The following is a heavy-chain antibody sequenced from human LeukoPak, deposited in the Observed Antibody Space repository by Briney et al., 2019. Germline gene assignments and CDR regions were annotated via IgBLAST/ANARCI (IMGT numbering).Heavy chain of an antibody. CDR3: ARGGTMFGPVHGFE. CDR1: GFTVSSSY. Sequence: GGSLRLSCAASGFTVSSSYMSWVRQAPGKGLEWVSVIYSGGNTYYADSVKGRFTISRHNSKNTLYLQMNSLRAEDTAVYYCARGGTMFGPVHGFEWGQGILVTVSS. V-gene: IGHV3-53*04. D-gene: IGHD3-10*02. J-gene: IGHJ4*02. CDR2: IYSGGNT.